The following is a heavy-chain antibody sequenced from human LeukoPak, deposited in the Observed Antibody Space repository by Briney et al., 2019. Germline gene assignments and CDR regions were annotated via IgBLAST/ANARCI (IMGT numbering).Heavy chain of an antibody. J-gene: IGHJ6*03. D-gene: IGHD2-2*01. Sequence: SQTLSLTCAISGDSVSSNSAAWNWIRQSPSRGLEWLGRTYYRSKWYNDYAVSVKSRITINPDTSKNQFSLQLNSVTPEDTAVYYCARVARVSSPLSGVYCYYMDVWGKGTTVTISS. CDR3: ARVARVSSPLSGVYCYYMDV. CDR1: GDSVSSNSAA. CDR2: TYYRSKWYN. V-gene: IGHV6-1*01.